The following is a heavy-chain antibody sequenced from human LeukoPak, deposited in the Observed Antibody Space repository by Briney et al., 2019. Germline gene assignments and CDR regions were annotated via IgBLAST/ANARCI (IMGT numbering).Heavy chain of an antibody. CDR1: GYTLTNYG. CDR3: ARVAYYYMDV. CDR2: ISAYNGNT. Sequence: ASVKVSCKASGYTLTNYGFIWVRQAPGQGLEWMGWISAYNGNTNYAQKLQGRVTMTTDTSTSTAYLELRSLRSDDTAVYYCARVAYYYMDVWGKGTTVTISS. V-gene: IGHV1-18*01. J-gene: IGHJ6*03.